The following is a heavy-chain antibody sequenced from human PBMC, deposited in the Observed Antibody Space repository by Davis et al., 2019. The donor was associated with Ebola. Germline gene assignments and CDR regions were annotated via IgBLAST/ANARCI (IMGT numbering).Heavy chain of an antibody. Sequence: GGSLRLSCAASGFTFSSYSMNWVRQAPGKGLEWVSYISSSSSTIYYADSVKGRFTISRDNAKNSLYLQMNSLRDEDTAVYSCARTPRYDSNWYFDLWGRGTLVIVSS. V-gene: IGHV3-48*02. CDR1: GFTFSSYS. J-gene: IGHJ2*01. CDR3: ARTPRYDSNWYFDL. CDR2: ISSSSSTI. D-gene: IGHD3-3*01.